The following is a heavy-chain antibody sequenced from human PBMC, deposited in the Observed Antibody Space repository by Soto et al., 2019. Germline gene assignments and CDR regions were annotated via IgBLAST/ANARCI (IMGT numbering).Heavy chain of an antibody. CDR3: AHLTYDSSGPPNDAVDY. V-gene: IGHV2-5*01. J-gene: IGHJ4*02. Sequence: SGPTLVKPTQTLTLTCTFSGFSLSTSGVGVGWIRQPPGKALEWLALIYWNDDKRYSPSLKSRLTITKDTSKNQVVLTMTNMDPVDTATYYCAHLTYDSSGPPNDAVDYWGQGTLVTVSS. D-gene: IGHD3-22*01. CDR2: IYWNDDK. CDR1: GFSLSTSGVG.